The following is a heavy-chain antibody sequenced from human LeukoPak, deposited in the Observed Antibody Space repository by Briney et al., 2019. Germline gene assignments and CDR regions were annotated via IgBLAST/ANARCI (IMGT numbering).Heavy chain of an antibody. V-gene: IGHV1-2*02. CDR2: INPNSGGT. CDR1: GYTFTGYY. J-gene: IGHJ4*02. D-gene: IGHD4-17*01. CDR3: AREHHGDYTHFDY. Sequence: ASVKVSCKASGYTFTGYYMHWVRQAPGQGLEWMGWINPNSGGTNYAQKFQGRVTMTRDTSISTAYMELSRLRSDDTAAYYCAREHHGDYTHFDYWGQGTLVTVSS.